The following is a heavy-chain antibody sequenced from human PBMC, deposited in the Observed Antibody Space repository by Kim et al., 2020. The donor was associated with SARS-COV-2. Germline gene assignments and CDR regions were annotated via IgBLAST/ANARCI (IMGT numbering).Heavy chain of an antibody. CDR1: GGSFSGYY. CDR3: ARDLLRYFDWLPVLP. CDR2: INHSGST. V-gene: IGHV4-34*01. Sequence: SETLSLTCAVYGGSFSGYYWSWIRQPPGKGLEWIGEINHSGSTNYNPSLKSRVTISVDTSKNQFSLKLSSVTAADTAVYYCARDLLRYFDWLPVLPWGQGTLVTVSS. D-gene: IGHD3-9*01. J-gene: IGHJ5*02.